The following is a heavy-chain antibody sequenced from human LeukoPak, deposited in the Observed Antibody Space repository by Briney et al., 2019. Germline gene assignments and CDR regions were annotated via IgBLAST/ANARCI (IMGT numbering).Heavy chain of an antibody. CDR1: GGSFIGYS. Sequence: PSETLSLTCAVYGGSFIGYSLTWIRQPPEKGLEWIGEINHSGSTHFNPSLKSRVIISVDTSNKQLFLKLTSVTAADTAVYYCAKKKVDVSGNQYYYYYGLDVWGQGTAVTVSS. CDR2: INHSGST. V-gene: IGHV4-34*01. J-gene: IGHJ6*02. CDR3: AKKKVDVSGNQYYYYYGLDV. D-gene: IGHD2/OR15-2a*01.